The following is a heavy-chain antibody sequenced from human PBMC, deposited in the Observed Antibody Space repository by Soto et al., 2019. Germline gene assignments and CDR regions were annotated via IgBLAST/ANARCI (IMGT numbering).Heavy chain of an antibody. Sequence: QVQLVQSGAEVKKPGSSVNVSCKASGGTFSSYAISWVRQAPGQGLEWMGGIIPIFGTANYAQKFQGRVTITADESTSTAYMEPSSLRSEDTAVYYCAREYSTVGATGYFDYWGQGTLVTVSS. V-gene: IGHV1-69*01. J-gene: IGHJ4*02. D-gene: IGHD1-26*01. CDR1: GGTFSSYA. CDR2: IIPIFGTA. CDR3: AREYSTVGATGYFDY.